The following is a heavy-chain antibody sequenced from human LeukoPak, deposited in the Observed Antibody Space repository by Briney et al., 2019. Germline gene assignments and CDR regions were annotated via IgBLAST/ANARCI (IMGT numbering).Heavy chain of an antibody. V-gene: IGHV3-23*01. D-gene: IGHD6-13*01. Sequence: GGSLRLSCAASGFTFSSYAMNWVRQAPGKGLEWVSTISGSGSNTYYADSVKGRFTISRDNSKNTLYLQMNSLRAEDTAVYYCAKDPSSLPRRIAAAGGPDYWGQGTLVTVSS. CDR2: ISGSGSNT. J-gene: IGHJ4*02. CDR3: AKDPSSLPRRIAAAGGPDY. CDR1: GFTFSSYA.